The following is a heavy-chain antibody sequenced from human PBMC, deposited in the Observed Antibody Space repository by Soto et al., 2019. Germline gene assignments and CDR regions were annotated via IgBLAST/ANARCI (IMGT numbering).Heavy chain of an antibody. Sequence: SATLSLTFTVSGDSVTRNDVYWSWIRHHPGKGLEWLGYIFYRGITHYNPSLKSRISMSVDTSKNQFSLSLSSVTAADTAVYYCARALGSSPLSFWGQGTLVTVSS. CDR3: ARALGSSPLSF. CDR1: GDSVTRNDVY. V-gene: IGHV4-31*03. D-gene: IGHD6-6*01. J-gene: IGHJ4*02. CDR2: IFYRGIT.